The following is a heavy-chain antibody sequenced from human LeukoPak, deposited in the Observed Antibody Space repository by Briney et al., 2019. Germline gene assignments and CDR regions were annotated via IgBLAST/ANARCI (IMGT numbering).Heavy chain of an antibody. CDR1: GDTFTVSF. CDR2: INSNTGGT. J-gene: IGHJ4*02. Sequence: ASVKVSCKASGDTFTVSFMHWVRQAPGQGLEWMGWINSNTGGTKFAQKFQGRVTMTRDTSISTAYMELSSLRPDDTAVYYCARADPVVYWGQGTQFTVSS. CDR3: ARADPVVY. V-gene: IGHV1-2*02.